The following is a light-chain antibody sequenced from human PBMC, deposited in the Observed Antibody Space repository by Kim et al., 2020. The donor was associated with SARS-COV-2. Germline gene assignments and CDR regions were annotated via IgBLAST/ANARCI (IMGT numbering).Light chain of an antibody. J-gene: IGLJ3*02. Sequence: TLSSGYSNYKVDWYQQRPGKGPRFVMRVGPGGIVGSKGDGIPDRFSVLGSGLNRYLTIKNIQEEDESDYHCGADHGSGSNFVSWVFGGGTKLTVL. CDR2: VGPGGIVG. CDR3: GADHGSGSNFVSWV. V-gene: IGLV9-49*01. CDR1: SGYSNYK.